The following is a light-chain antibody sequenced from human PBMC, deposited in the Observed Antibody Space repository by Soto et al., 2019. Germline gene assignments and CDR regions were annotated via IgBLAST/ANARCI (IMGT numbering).Light chain of an antibody. CDR1: PSVSSSY. CDR3: QQYGSSPWT. V-gene: IGKV3-20*01. CDR2: GAS. Sequence: EIVLTQSPGTLSLSPGERVTLSCRASPSVSSSYLAWYQQKPGQAPRLLFYGASRRATGIPDRFSGGQSGTDFTLTVSRLEPEDFAVYYCQQYGSSPWTFGQGTKVEIK. J-gene: IGKJ1*01.